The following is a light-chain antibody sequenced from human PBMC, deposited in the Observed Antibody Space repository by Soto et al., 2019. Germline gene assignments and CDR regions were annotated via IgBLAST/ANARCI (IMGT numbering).Light chain of an antibody. V-gene: IGKV3-15*01. CDR1: QSVSSN. J-gene: IGKJ5*01. CDR3: QQYNNWPIT. Sequence: ETVTTQSTATLSVSPGDIASLSCRASQSVSSNLAWYQQKPGQAHRLIIYGAYTRATGITDRFSGSGSGTEFTLTIRSMQSEDFAVYYCQQYNNWPITFGQGTRVEIK. CDR2: GAY.